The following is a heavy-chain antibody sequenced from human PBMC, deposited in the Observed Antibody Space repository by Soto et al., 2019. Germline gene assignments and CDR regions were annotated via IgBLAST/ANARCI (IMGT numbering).Heavy chain of an antibody. V-gene: IGHV1-3*01. J-gene: IGHJ3*02. CDR1: GYTFTSYA. D-gene: IGHD3-22*01. CDR2: INAGNGNT. Sequence: ASVTVSCQASGYTFTSYAMHWVRQAPGQRLEWLGWINAGNGNTKYSQKFQGRVTITRDTSASTAYMELSSLRSEDTAVYYCARDDLYDSSGYYYRGNAFDIWGQGTMVTVSS. CDR3: ARDDLYDSSGYYYRGNAFDI.